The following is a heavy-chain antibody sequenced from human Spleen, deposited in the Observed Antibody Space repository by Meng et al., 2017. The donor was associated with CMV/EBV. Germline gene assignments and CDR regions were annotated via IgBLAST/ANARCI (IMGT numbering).Heavy chain of an antibody. CDR1: GFTFSSYS. Sequence: GESLKISCAASGFTFSSYSMNWVRQAPGKGLEWVSSISSSSSYIYYADSVKGRFTISRDNAKNSLYLQMNSLRAEDTAVYYCASGDYYYGMDVWGQGTTVTVSS. D-gene: IGHD3-3*01. V-gene: IGHV3-21*01. CDR2: ISSSSSYI. CDR3: ASGDYYYGMDV. J-gene: IGHJ6*02.